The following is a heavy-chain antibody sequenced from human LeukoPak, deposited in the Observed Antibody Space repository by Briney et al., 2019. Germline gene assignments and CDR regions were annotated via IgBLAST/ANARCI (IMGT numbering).Heavy chain of an antibody. CDR3: TRDRTRRFDY. CDR2: ISSSSDVI. Sequence: GGSLRLSCAASGFTFDTYSMDLVRQAPGKGLEWLSYISSSSDVIYYADSVKGRFTISRYNAKNSLYLQMNSLRAEYTAVYYCTRDRTRRFDYWGQGTLVTVSS. J-gene: IGHJ4*02. D-gene: IGHD2-15*01. V-gene: IGHV3-48*01. CDR1: GFTFDTYS.